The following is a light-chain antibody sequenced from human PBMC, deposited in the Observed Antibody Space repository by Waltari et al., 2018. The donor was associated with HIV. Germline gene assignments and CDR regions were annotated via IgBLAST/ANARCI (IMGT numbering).Light chain of an antibody. J-gene: IGKJ1*01. CDR3: MQSLQTPRT. CDR1: QGLLHSYGYNF. CDR2: LGS. Sequence: DIVMTQSPLSLPVTPGEPASISCRSSQGLLHSYGYNFLDWYLQKPGQSPQLLIYLGSNRASGVPDRFSGSGSCTDFTLKISRVEAEDVGVYYCMQSLQTPRTFGQGTKVEIK. V-gene: IGKV2-28*01.